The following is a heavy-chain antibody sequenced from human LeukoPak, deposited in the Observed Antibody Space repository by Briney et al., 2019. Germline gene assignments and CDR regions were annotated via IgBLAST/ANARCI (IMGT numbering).Heavy chain of an antibody. V-gene: IGHV1-46*01. CDR2: INPSGSST. CDR1: GYTFTSYY. Sequence: GASVKVSCKASGYTFTSYYMHWVRQAPGQGLEWMGIINPSGSSTSYAQKFQDRVTMTRDTSTSTVYMELSSLGSEDTAVCYCARSPDPGIAARLPEGYWGQGTLVTVSS. D-gene: IGHD6-6*01. J-gene: IGHJ4*02. CDR3: ARSPDPGIAARLPEGY.